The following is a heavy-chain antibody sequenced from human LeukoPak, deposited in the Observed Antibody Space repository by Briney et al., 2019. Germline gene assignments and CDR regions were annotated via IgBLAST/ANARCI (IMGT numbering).Heavy chain of an antibody. Sequence: PSETLSLTCTVSGGSISSYYWSWIRQPAGKGLEWIGRIYTSGSTNYNPSLKSRVTMSVDTSKNQFSLKLSSVTAADTAVYYCARDSPITIPPKNDPEALTCSSLDYWGQGTLVTVSS. CDR1: GGSISSYY. CDR2: IYTSGST. J-gene: IGHJ4*02. D-gene: IGHD6-6*01. CDR3: ARDSPITIPPKNDPEALTCSSLDY. V-gene: IGHV4-4*07.